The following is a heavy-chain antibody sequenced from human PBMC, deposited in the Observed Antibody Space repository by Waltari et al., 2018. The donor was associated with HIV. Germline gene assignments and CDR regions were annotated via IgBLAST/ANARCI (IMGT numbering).Heavy chain of an antibody. CDR3: ASSGVYAHDAFKI. J-gene: IGHJ3*02. Sequence: EVQLVESGGGLVQPGGYLRLSCAASGFTFHTYWMHWLRQVPGTGLVWVSRMNSDGTTRSYADSVKGRFTISRDNAKNTLYVEMNSLRADDTAVYYCASSGVYAHDAFKIWGQGTKVIISS. V-gene: IGHV3-74*01. CDR1: GFTFHTYW. CDR2: MNSDGTTR. D-gene: IGHD2-15*01.